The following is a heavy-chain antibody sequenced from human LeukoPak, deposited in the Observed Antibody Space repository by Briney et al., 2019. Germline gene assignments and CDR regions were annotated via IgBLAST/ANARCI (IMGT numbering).Heavy chain of an antibody. V-gene: IGHV4-61*02. J-gene: IGHJ4*02. D-gene: IGHD5-24*01. Sequence: PSETLSLTCTVSGGSISSGSYYWSWIRQPAGKGLEWIGRIYTSGSTNYNPSLKSRVTISVDTSKNQFSLKLSSVTAADTAVYYCARPRYTDGYIVSWGQGTLVTVSS. CDR1: GGSISSGSYY. CDR3: ARPRYTDGYIVS. CDR2: IYTSGST.